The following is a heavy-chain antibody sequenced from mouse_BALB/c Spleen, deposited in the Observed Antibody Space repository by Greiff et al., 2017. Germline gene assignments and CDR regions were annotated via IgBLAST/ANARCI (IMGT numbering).Heavy chain of an antibody. V-gene: IGHV1-55*01. J-gene: IGHJ2*01. CDR1: GYSFTSYW. CDR2: IYPGSGST. Sequence: VQLQQSGPELMKPGASVKISCKASGYSFTSYWMHWVKQRPGQGLEWIGNIYPGSGSTNYDEKFKSKATLTVDTSSSTAYMQLSSLTSEDSAVYYCTRPYGNPDYWGQGTTLTVSS. CDR3: TRPYGNPDY. D-gene: IGHD2-1*01.